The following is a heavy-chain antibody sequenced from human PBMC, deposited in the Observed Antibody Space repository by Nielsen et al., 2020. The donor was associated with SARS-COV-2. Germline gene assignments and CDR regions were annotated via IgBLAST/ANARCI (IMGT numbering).Heavy chain of an antibody. Sequence: GESLKISCAASGFTFSDYYMSWIRQAPGKGLEWVSYISSSSSYTNYADSVKGRFTISRDNAKNSLYLQMNSLRAEDTAVYYCARDRVGAVAPNGWFDPWGQGTLVTVSS. CDR2: ISSSSSYT. J-gene: IGHJ5*02. CDR1: GFTFSDYY. CDR3: ARDRVGAVAPNGWFDP. V-gene: IGHV3-11*06. D-gene: IGHD6-19*01.